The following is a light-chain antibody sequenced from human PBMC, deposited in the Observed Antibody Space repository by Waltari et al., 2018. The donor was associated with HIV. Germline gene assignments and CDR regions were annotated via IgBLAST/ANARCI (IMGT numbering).Light chain of an antibody. CDR1: SSDVGGYNY. V-gene: IGLV2-14*01. CDR3: SSYTTSTTPVL. Sequence: QSALTQPASVSGSPGQSITISCTGTSSDVGGYNYFSWYQQHPGKAPKLLISEVSNRPSGISNRFSGSKSGNTASLTISGLQTEDEADYYCSSYTTSTTPVLFGGGTKLTVV. J-gene: IGLJ2*01. CDR2: EVS.